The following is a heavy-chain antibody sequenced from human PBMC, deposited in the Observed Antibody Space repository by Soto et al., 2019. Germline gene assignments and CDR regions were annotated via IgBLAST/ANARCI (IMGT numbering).Heavy chain of an antibody. V-gene: IGHV4-31*03. J-gene: IGHJ6*02. Sequence: TLSLTCTVSGSTIGSGGFYWSWIRQHPGKGLEWIGHIYYTGSTYYNPSLNSRVTISVDMSRNQFSLKLRSVTAADTAKYFCARDDSFYGEPGYGMNVWGQGTTVTVSS. CDR3: ARDDSFYGEPGYGMNV. CDR1: GSTIGSGGFY. CDR2: IYYTGST. D-gene: IGHD4-17*01.